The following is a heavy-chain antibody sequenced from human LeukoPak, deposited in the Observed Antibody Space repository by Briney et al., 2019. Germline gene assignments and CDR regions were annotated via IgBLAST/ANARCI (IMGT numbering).Heavy chain of an antibody. V-gene: IGHV4-34*01. J-gene: IGHJ4*02. Sequence: SETLSLTCAVYGGSFSGYYWSWIRQPPGKGLEWIGEINHSGSTNYNPSLKSRVTISVDTSKNQFSLKLSSVTAADTAVYYCARLTYSGGWYSRDYWGQGTLVTVSS. D-gene: IGHD6-19*01. CDR1: GGSFSGYY. CDR3: ARLTYSGGWYSRDY. CDR2: INHSGST.